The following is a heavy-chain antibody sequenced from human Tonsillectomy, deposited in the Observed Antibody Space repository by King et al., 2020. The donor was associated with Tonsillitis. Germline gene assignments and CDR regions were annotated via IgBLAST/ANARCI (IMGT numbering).Heavy chain of an antibody. J-gene: IGHJ3*02. Sequence: VQLVESGGGLVQTGRSLRLSCAAAGFTFDDYARHWGRQATGKGLEWASGISWNSGSIGYADSVKGRLTISRDNAKNSLYLQMNRLRAEDTALYYCAKDRDYGDYTITDDAFDIWGQGTMVTVSS. CDR3: AKDRDYGDYTITDDAFDI. CDR2: ISWNSGSI. D-gene: IGHD4-17*01. CDR1: GFTFDDYA. V-gene: IGHV3-9*01.